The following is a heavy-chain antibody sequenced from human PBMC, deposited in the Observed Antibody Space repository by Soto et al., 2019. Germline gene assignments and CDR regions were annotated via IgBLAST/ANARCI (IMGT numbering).Heavy chain of an antibody. J-gene: IGHJ4*02. D-gene: IGHD6-13*01. CDR2: IRSKAYGGTT. CDR1: GFTFGDYA. V-gene: IGHV3-49*03. Sequence: GGSLRLSCTASGFTFGDYAMSWFRQAPGKGLEWVGFIRSKAYGGTTEYAASVKGRFTISRDDSKSIAYLQMNSLKTEDTAVYYCTRDLEMWRAAAGTISFDYWGQGTLVTVSS. CDR3: TRDLEMWRAAAGTISFDY.